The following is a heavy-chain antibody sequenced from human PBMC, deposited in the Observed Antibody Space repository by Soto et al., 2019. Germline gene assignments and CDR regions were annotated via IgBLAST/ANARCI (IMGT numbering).Heavy chain of an antibody. CDR2: INAGNANT. CDR1: GYTFTTYA. Sequence: QVQLVQSGAEVEKPGASVRLSCKASGYTFTTYAIHWVRQAPGQRLEWMGWINAGNANTEYSQKFQGRVSITRDTSSSTAFIELSSLSSEDTAVYYCARSYGDYIFAYGGQGTLVTVSS. V-gene: IGHV1-3*01. CDR3: ARSYGDYIFAY. J-gene: IGHJ4*02. D-gene: IGHD4-17*01.